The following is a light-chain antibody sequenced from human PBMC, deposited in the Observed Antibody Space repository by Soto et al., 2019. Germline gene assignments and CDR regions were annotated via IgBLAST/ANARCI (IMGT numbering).Light chain of an antibody. V-gene: IGLV1-44*01. CDR2: TND. J-gene: IGLJ1*01. CDR3: ATWDDSAYV. CDR1: TSNIGTNT. Sequence: QPVLTQPXSVSGTPGQRVTISCSGSTSNIGTNTVNWFQHLPGTAPKLLIYTNDQRPSGVPDRFSGSRSGTSASLAISGLQSEDEADYYCATWDDSAYVFGTGTKVTVL.